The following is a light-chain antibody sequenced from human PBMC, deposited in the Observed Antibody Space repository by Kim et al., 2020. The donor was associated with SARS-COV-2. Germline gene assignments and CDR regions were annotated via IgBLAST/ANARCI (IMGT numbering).Light chain of an antibody. V-gene: IGLV4-69*01. CDR3: QTWVTGFRL. Sequence: LTCTLASGHTADNIAWHQHQPGKGPRFLMKVNSDDSFIKADGLPDRFSGSSSGAERYLTISSLQSEDEADYYCQTWVTGFRLFGGGTQLTVL. J-gene: IGLJ3*02. CDR2: VNSDDSF. CDR1: SGHTADN.